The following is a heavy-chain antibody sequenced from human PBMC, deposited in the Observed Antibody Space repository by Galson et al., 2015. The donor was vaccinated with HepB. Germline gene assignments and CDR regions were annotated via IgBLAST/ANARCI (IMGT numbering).Heavy chain of an antibody. CDR2: IKEDGSEK. Sequence: SLRLSCAASGFTFSTYWMGWARQAPGKGLEWVANIKEDGSEKHYVDSVKGRFTISRDNSKNSLYLQMNSLRAEDTAVYYCARSTRSSDSGIYYSIYWGQGTLVTVSS. V-gene: IGHV3-7*03. CDR3: ARSTRSSDSGIYYSIY. CDR1: GFTFSTYW. J-gene: IGHJ4*02. D-gene: IGHD3-22*01.